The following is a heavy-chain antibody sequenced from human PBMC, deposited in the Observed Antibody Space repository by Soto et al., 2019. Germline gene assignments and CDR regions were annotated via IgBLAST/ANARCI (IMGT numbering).Heavy chain of an antibody. CDR2: IYWDDDN. V-gene: IGHV2-5*02. D-gene: IGHD3-9*01. CDR1: GFSLSTSGVG. J-gene: IGHJ5*02. Sequence: QITLKESGPTLVKPTQTLTLTCTFSGFSLSTSGVGVGWFRQPPGKALEWLALIYWDDDNRYSPSLKSRLTITKDASKTQVVLTVTAMDPMDTATYYCAHYISTAPAGWFDPWGQGTLVIVSS. CDR3: AHYISTAPAGWFDP.